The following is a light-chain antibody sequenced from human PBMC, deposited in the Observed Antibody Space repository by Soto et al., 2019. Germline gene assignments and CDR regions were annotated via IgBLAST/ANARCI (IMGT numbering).Light chain of an antibody. CDR3: ADWDDSLSAV. V-gene: IGLV1-51*01. J-gene: IGLJ2*01. Sequence: SVLTQPPSVYAAPGQKVTISCSGSSSNIGNNYVSWYQQLPGTAPKLLIYDNNKRPSGIPDRFSGSKSGTSATLGITGLQTGDEADYYCADWDDSLSAVFRGGXKVTGL. CDR2: DNN. CDR1: SSNIGNNY.